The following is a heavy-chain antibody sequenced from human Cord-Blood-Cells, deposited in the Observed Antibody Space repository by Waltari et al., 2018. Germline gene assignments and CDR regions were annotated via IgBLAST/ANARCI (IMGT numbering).Heavy chain of an antibody. V-gene: IGHV1-2*02. J-gene: IGHJ4*02. CDR2: LDRNSGGT. CDR3: ARFRRQLVFGFDY. D-gene: IGHD6-6*01. Sequence: QVQLVQSGAEGKKPGASVEVSCKASGYTFTGYYMHWVRQGPGQGREWRGWLDRNSGGTNEVQNVQDRDTLTRDTAISTSYMGRSRLRAEDAAVYYCARFRRQLVFGFDYWGQGTLVTVSS. CDR1: GYTFTGYY.